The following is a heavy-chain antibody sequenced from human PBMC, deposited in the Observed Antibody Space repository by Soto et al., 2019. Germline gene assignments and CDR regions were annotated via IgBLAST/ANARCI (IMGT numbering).Heavy chain of an antibody. CDR2: IWYAGSQT. Sequence: LRLSGAAYGFTVTKYGIQWVRHAPGKGLECVAVIWYAGSQTRYTDSVKGRFTISRDNFQNTLYLQMDSLRAEDTAMYYCARDFTVGAIYSGVYYYSLGVWARGTTVIVYS. J-gene: IGHJ6*01. V-gene: IGHV3-33*01. D-gene: IGHD1-26*01. CDR3: ARDFTVGAIYSGVYYYSLGV. CDR1: GFTVTKYG.